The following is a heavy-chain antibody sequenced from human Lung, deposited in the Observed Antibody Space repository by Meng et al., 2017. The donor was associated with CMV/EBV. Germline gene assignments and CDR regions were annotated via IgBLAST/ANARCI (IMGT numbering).Heavy chain of an antibody. CDR2: MNPNSGNT. CDR3: ARVYTCRDDFWRNCYYYGMDV. Sequence: SVXVSXXASGYTFTSYDINWVRQATGQGLEWMGWMNPNSGNTGYAQKFQGRVTITRNTSISTAYMELSSLRSEDTAVYYCARVYTCRDDFWRNCYYYGMDVWGQGTTVXVSS. CDR1: GYTFTSYD. V-gene: IGHV1-8*03. J-gene: IGHJ6*02. D-gene: IGHD3-3*01.